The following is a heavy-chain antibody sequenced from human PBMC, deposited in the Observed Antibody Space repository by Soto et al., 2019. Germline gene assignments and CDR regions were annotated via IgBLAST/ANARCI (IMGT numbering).Heavy chain of an antibody. Sequence: PSETLSLTCAVYGGSFSGYYWSWIRQPPGKGLEWIGEINHSGSTNYNPSLKSRVTISVDTSKNRFSLKLSSVTAADTAVYYCASAYSKNWYFDLWGRGTLVTVSS. CDR2: INHSGST. D-gene: IGHD2-15*01. CDR1: GGSFSGYY. J-gene: IGHJ2*01. CDR3: ASAYSKNWYFDL. V-gene: IGHV4-34*01.